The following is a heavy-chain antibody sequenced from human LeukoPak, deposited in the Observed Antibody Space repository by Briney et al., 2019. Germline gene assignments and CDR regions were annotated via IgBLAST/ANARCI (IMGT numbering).Heavy chain of an antibody. CDR3: ARHRGYRNPADS. Sequence: PSETLSLTCTVSGVSISSSSLYWGWIRQSPGKGLECLGSIYYTGITYYNPSLKSRLTISVDTSKRQFSLKLSSVTAAGTAVYYCARHRGYRNPADSWGQGTLVTVSS. D-gene: IGHD5-18*01. CDR1: GVSISSSSLY. CDR2: IYYTGIT. V-gene: IGHV4-39*01. J-gene: IGHJ4*02.